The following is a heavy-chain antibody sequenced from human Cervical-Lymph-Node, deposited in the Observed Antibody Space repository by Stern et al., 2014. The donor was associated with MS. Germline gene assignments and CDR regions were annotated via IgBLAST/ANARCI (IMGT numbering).Heavy chain of an antibody. CDR3: ARDKIVREFVAYSYYGMDV. V-gene: IGHV4-61*01. J-gene: IGHJ6*02. CDR2: IYYTGST. D-gene: IGHD3-10*01. Sequence: QVQLQESGPRLVKPSETLSLTCTVSCGSVSSGNYYWSWIRQPPGKGLEWLGHIYYTGSTNYNPSLKSRVNIAIDSSRNQFSLNLSSVTAADTAVYFCARDKIVREFVAYSYYGMDVWGQGTTVTVSS. CDR1: CGSVSSGNYY.